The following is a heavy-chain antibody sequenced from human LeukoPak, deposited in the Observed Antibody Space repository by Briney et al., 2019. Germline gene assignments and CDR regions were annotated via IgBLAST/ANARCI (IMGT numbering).Heavy chain of an antibody. Sequence: PGGSLRLSCAASGFTFSSYGMSWVRQAPGKGLEWVSAISGSGGSTYYADSVKGRFTISRDNSKNTPYLQMNSLRAEDTAVYYCAKDGGVGATRGFDYWGQGTLVTVSS. V-gene: IGHV3-23*01. D-gene: IGHD1-26*01. CDR2: ISGSGGST. CDR1: GFTFSSYG. J-gene: IGHJ4*02. CDR3: AKDGGVGATRGFDY.